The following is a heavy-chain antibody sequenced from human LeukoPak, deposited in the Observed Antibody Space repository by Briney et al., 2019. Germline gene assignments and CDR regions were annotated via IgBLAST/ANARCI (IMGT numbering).Heavy chain of an antibody. CDR2: ISGSGGST. D-gene: IGHD2-15*01. CDR3: PNFVATIRDFFDY. V-gene: IGHV3-23*01. Sequence: GGSLRLSCAASGFTFSSYAMSWVRQAPGKGLEWVSAISGSGGSTYYAGSVKGRLTNSRDNSKNKLYVQVNGLPAGDGAGCYCPNFVATIRDFFDYWGQGTLVTVSS. J-gene: IGHJ4*02. CDR1: GFTFSSYA.